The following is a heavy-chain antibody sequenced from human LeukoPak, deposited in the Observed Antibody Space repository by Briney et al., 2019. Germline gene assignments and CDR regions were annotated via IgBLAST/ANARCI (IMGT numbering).Heavy chain of an antibody. D-gene: IGHD5-12*01. CDR2: ISGSGDST. CDR3: AKDRYSGYGYYYYGMDV. J-gene: IGHJ6*04. CDR1: GFTFSTYA. V-gene: IGHV3-23*01. Sequence: GGSLRLSCAASGFTFSTYAMSWVRQAPGKGLEWVSTISGSGDSTYYADSVKGRFTISRDNSKNTLYLQMNSLRAEDTAVYYRAKDRYSGYGYYYYGMDVWGKGTTVTVSS.